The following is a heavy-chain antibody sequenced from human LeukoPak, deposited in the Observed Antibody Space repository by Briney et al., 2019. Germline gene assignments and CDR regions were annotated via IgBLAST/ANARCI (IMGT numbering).Heavy chain of an antibody. J-gene: IGHJ6*03. CDR3: ARGTGIQLNSYYYYYIDV. D-gene: IGHD5-18*01. V-gene: IGHV4-4*07. Sequence: SETLSLTCTVSGGSISSYYWSWIRQPAGKGLEWIGRIYTSGNTNYNPSLKSRVTMSVDTSKNQFSLKLSSVTAADTAVYYCARGTGIQLNSYYYYYIDVWAKGPRSPSP. CDR1: GGSISSYY. CDR2: IYTSGNT.